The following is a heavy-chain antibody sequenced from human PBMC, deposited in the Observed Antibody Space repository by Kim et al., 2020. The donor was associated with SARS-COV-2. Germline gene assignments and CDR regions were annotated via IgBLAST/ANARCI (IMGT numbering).Heavy chain of an antibody. D-gene: IGHD3-10*01. CDR3: ARGGGLVVRGAYDY. CDR1: GYTFTSYA. J-gene: IGHJ4*02. V-gene: IGHV1-3*01. CDR2: INAGNGNT. Sequence: ASVKVSCKASGYTFTSYAMHWVRQAPGQRLERMGWINAGNGNTKYSQKFQGRVTITRDTSASTAYMELSSLRSEDTAVYYCARGGGLVVRGAYDYWGQGTLVTVSS.